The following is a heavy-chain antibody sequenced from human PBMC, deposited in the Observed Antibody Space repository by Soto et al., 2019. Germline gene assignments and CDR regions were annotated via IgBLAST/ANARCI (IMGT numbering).Heavy chain of an antibody. CDR3: ARLYCSSDDCFSQIDY. D-gene: IGHD2-2*01. CDR1: GFSFSHYS. CDR2: ISSESGTI. J-gene: IGHJ4*02. Sequence: GSLRLSCAASGFSFSHYSMIWVRQAPGKGLEWLSYISSESGTIYYAESVKGRFTVSRDNAKNSLSLQMNILRDEDAATYYCARLYCSSDDCFSQIDYWGQGALVTVSS. V-gene: IGHV3-48*02.